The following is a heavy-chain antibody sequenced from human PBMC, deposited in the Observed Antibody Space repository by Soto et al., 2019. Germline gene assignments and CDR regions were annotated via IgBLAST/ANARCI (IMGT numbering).Heavy chain of an antibody. CDR1: GYTLTELS. CDR3: ATGPMVRGVLYYYGMDV. J-gene: IGHJ6*02. D-gene: IGHD3-10*01. CDR2: FDPEDGET. Sequence: ASVKVSCKVSGYTLTELSMHWVRQAPGKGLEWMGGFDPEDGETIYAQKFQGRVTMTEDTSTGTAYMELSSLRSEDTAVYYCATGPMVRGVLYYYGMDVWGQGTTVTVS. V-gene: IGHV1-24*01.